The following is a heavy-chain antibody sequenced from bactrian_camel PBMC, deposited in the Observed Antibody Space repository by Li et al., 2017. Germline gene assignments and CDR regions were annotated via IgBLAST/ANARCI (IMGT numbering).Heavy chain of an antibody. Sequence: VQLVESGGGSVPAGGSLRLSCAASGFTFSDYAMSWDRQAPGKGLEWVSSINSAGGLTYYADSVKGRFTIAKDSAKNTLYLLMNSLKPEDTAIYYCAALEGMRWGPVGGVCSKYAMDYWGIGTQVTVS. V-gene: IGHV3S31*01. CDR1: GFTFSDYA. D-gene: IGHD3*01. CDR2: INSAGGLT. J-gene: IGHJ7*01.